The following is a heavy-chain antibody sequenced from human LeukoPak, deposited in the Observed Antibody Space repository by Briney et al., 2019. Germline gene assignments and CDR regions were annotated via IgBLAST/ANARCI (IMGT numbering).Heavy chain of an antibody. CDR2: ISGSGGST. J-gene: IGHJ6*02. CDR1: GFTFSSIA. Sequence: GGSLRLSCAASGFTFSSIAMSWVRQAPGKGLEWVSSISGSGGSTYHADSVKGRFTIARDTSKNTLYLQMNSLRVDDTAVYYCAKGGRGAARFSGLDVWGQGTTVTASS. D-gene: IGHD6-6*01. CDR3: AKGGRGAARFSGLDV. V-gene: IGHV3-23*01.